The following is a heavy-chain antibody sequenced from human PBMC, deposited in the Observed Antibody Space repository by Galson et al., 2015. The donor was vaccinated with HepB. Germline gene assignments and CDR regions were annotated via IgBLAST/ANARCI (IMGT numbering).Heavy chain of an antibody. J-gene: IGHJ5*02. CDR2: ISAYNGNT. CDR3: ARDGAHCSSTSCYFYWFDP. V-gene: IGHV1-18*01. CDR1: GYTFTRYG. Sequence: SVKVSCKASGYTFTRYGISWVRQAPGQGLEWMGWISAYNGNTNYAQKLQGRVTMTTDTSTSTAYMELRSLRSDDTAVYYCARDGAHCSSTSCYFYWFDPWGQGTLVTVSS. D-gene: IGHD2-2*01.